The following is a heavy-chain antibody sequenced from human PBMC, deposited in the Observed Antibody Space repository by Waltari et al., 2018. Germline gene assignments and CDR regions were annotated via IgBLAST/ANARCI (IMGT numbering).Heavy chain of an antibody. CDR3: AGTKRGISDLDY. CDR2: IYYTGPT. CDR1: GDSINAYY. Sequence: QVQLQESGPGLVKPSETLSLTCTVSGDSINAYYLSWLRQPPGKGLEWIGYIYYTGPTSYSPSLKSRVTISVDTSKNQFSLRMNYVTAADTAVYYCAGTKRGISDLDYWGQGTLVTVSS. D-gene: IGHD3-10*01. V-gene: IGHV4-59*08. J-gene: IGHJ4*02.